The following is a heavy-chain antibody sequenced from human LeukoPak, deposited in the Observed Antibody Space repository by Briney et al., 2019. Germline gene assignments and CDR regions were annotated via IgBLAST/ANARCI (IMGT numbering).Heavy chain of an antibody. CDR3: ARDSRVVVINVWFDP. D-gene: IGHD3-22*01. J-gene: IGHJ5*02. Sequence: KSGGSLRPSCAASGFTFSSYWMHWVRHAPGKGLEWVSSISSSSSYIYYADSVKGRFTISRDNAKNSLYLQMNSLRAEDTAVYYCARDSRVVVINVWFDPWGQGTLVTVSS. CDR1: GFTFSSYW. V-gene: IGHV3-21*01. CDR2: ISSSSSYI.